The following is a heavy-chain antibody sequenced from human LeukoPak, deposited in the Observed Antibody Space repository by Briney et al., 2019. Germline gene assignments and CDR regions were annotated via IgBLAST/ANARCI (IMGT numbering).Heavy chain of an antibody. Sequence: ASVKVSCKASGYTFTSYGISWVRQAPGQGLEWMGWISAYNGNTNYAQELQGRVTMTTDTSTSTAYMELRSLRSDDTAVYYCARLEWDSSGWYRRAFDYWGQGTLVTVSS. CDR3: ARLEWDSSGWYRRAFDY. CDR1: GYTFTSYG. D-gene: IGHD6-19*01. CDR2: ISAYNGNT. V-gene: IGHV1-18*01. J-gene: IGHJ4*02.